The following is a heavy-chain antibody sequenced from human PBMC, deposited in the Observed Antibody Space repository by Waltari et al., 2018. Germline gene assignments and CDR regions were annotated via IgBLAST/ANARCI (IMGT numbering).Heavy chain of an antibody. CDR2: ISNDETTL. D-gene: IGHD3-10*01. CDR3: ARLAPRTYRSPVPGRHYYYGMDV. Sequence: EEQLLESGGGLVKPGDSLRLSCAASGFRFSNYWMNWVRQAPGKGLVWVARISNDETTLTYADSVKGRFTISRDNAKNTVYLQMKRLRADDTAVYYCARLAPRTYRSPVPGRHYYYGMDVWGQGTTVTVSS. V-gene: IGHV3-74*03. J-gene: IGHJ6*02. CDR1: GFRFSNYW.